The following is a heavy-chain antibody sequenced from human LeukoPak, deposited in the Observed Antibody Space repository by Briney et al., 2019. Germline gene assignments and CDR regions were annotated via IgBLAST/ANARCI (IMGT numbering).Heavy chain of an antibody. CDR3: ARYYSDIGAFDI. D-gene: IGHD4-17*01. CDR2: ISLGGTT. CDR1: GDSISTSSYY. Sequence: SETLSLTCSVSGDSISTSSYYWVWIRQPPGKGLESIGSISLGGTTHYNPSLKSRVIISVDTSKNQFSLKLSSVTAADTAVYYCARYYSDIGAFDIWGQGTMVTVSS. J-gene: IGHJ3*02. V-gene: IGHV4-39*07.